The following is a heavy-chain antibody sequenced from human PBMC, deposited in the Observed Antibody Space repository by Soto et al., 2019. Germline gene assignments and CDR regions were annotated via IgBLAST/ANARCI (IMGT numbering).Heavy chain of an antibody. CDR3: ARVSSGWYYFDY. CDR1: GGSVRRGSYY. D-gene: IGHD6-19*01. V-gene: IGHV4-61*01. J-gene: IGHJ4*02. CDR2: MYNSGST. Sequence: QVQLQESGPGLVKPSETLSLTCTVSGGSVRRGSYYWSWIRQPPGKGLEWIGYMYNSGSTNYNPSLKSRVIISVDTSKNQFSLKLSSVTAADTAVYYCARVSSGWYYFDYWGQGTLVTVSS.